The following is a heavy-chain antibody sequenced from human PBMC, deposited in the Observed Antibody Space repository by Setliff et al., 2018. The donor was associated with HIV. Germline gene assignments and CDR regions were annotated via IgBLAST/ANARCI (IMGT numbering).Heavy chain of an antibody. CDR3: ANFFQVGVVIIEDAFDM. Sequence: PSETLSLTCAVSGGSISTVNWWTWVRQPPGKGLEWIGEIDHSGGSKYNPSLTGRVTMTVDKSKNQFSLKLSSATAADTAVYYCANFFQVGVVIIEDAFDMWGQGTVVTVSS. CDR2: IDHSGGS. CDR1: GGSISTVNW. D-gene: IGHD3-3*01. J-gene: IGHJ3*02. V-gene: IGHV4-4*02.